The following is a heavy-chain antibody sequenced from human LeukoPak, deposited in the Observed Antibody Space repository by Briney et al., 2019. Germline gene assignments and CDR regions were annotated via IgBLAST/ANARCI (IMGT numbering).Heavy chain of an antibody. D-gene: IGHD6-13*01. CDR3: ARSDSSSWLFDY. CDR1: GHFISSGYY. CDR2: MYHSGST. V-gene: IGHV4-38-2*02. J-gene: IGHJ4*02. Sequence: PSETLSLTCTVSGHFISSGYYWGWIRQPPGKGLEWIGSMYHSGSTFYNPSLKSRVTVSVDTSKNQVSLQLRSVTAADTAVYYCARSDSSSWLFDYWGQGTWSPSPQ.